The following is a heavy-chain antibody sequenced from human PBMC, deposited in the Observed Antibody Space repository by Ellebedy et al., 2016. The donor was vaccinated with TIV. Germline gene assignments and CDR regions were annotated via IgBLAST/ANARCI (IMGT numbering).Heavy chain of an antibody. CDR1: GFTFRSYW. D-gene: IGHD2-15*01. V-gene: IGHV3-74*03. CDR3: VFRVGDCNGGNCYP. Sequence: GESLKISCTASGFTFRSYWMYWVRKAPGKGLVWVSRVGSDGDNTKYAESVTGRFTISRDNARNSLDLQMNSLRAEDTAVYYCVFRVGDCNGGNCYPWGQGTLVTVSS. CDR2: VGSDGDNT. J-gene: IGHJ5*02.